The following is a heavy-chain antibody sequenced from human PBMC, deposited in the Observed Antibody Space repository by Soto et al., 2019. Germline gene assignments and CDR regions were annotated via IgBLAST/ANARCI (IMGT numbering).Heavy chain of an antibody. D-gene: IGHD3-10*01. J-gene: IGHJ6*02. CDR2: IIPVFGNT. CDR3: ARGQYYSSGSAATSYFYFGIDV. CDR1: GLSFSCDG. V-gene: IGHV1-69*06. Sequence: AXSVKVSCTSSGLSFSCDGYRWVRQAPGQGLECVGGIIPVFGNTKYVQRFQGRLTITADKSTSTVYMEMSSLSSEDTAVYFCARGQYYSSGSAATSYFYFGIDVWGQGTTVTVSS.